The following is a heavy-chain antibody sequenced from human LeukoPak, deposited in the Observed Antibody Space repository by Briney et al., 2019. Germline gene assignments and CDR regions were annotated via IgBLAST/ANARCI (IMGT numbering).Heavy chain of an antibody. CDR1: GFTFSSYG. D-gene: IGHD3-22*01. CDR3: AKDQYDSNGSDY. J-gene: IGHJ4*02. Sequence: GRSLRLSCAASGFTFSSYGMHWVRQAPGKGLEWVAVISYDGSNKCYAESVKGRFTISRDNSKNTLYLQMNSLRPEDTAVYYCAKDQYDSNGSDYWGQGTLVTVSS. V-gene: IGHV3-30*18. CDR2: ISYDGSNK.